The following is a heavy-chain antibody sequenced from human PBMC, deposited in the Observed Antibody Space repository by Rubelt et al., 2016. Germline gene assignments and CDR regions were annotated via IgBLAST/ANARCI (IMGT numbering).Heavy chain of an antibody. CDR2: INPDSGGT. J-gene: IGHJ4*02. CDR3: AVSYNSQWV. CDR1: GGTFSRYA. V-gene: IGHV1-2*02. Sequence: QVQLVQSGAEVKKPGSSVKVSCKASGGTFSRYAINWVRQAPGQGLEWMGGINPDSGGTNYAQKFQGRVTMTRGTAFSTAYMQLSNLRSAGTAVYYCAVSYNSQWVWGQGTLVTVSS. D-gene: IGHD1-14*01.